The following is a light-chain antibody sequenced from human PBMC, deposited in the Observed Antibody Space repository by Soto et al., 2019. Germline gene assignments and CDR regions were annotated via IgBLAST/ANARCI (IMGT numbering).Light chain of an antibody. CDR1: QSISRH. CDR3: KKYNNLPT. V-gene: IGKV3-15*01. J-gene: IGKJ1*01. CDR2: GAS. Sequence: EIVMTQSPATLSVSPGERATLSCRASQSISRHLAWYQQKPGQAPRLLISGASTRATGIPARFSGSGSGTEFTLTIRSLQSEDFARYYCKKYNNLPTFGPGTKVEIK.